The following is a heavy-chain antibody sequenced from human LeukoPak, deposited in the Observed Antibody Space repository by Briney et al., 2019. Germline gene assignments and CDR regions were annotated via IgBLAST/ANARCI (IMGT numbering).Heavy chain of an antibody. V-gene: IGHV3-21*01. CDR3: AKGEGGSNRYLGYH. D-gene: IGHD6-13*01. Sequence: GGSLRLSCAASGFTFSTYNMNWVRQAPGKGLEWVASISSTSHYINYADSVRGRFTISRDNAKTSLYLQMNSLRVEDTGVYYCAKGEGGSNRYLGYHWGQGTLVTVSS. CDR1: GFTFSTYN. J-gene: IGHJ5*02. CDR2: ISSTSHYI.